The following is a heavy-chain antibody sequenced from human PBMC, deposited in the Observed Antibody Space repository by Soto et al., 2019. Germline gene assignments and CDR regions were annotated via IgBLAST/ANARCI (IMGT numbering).Heavy chain of an antibody. CDR3: ATLEQWLPKDGY. V-gene: IGHV3-7*01. CDR2: IKQDGSEK. Sequence: HPGGSLRLSCAASGFSFSSRWMSWVRQAPGKGPEWVANIKQDGSEKYYVDSVRGRFTISRDNAKNSLYLQMNSLRGEDTAVYYGATLEQWLPKDGYWGHGTLLTVSS. J-gene: IGHJ4*01. CDR1: GFSFSSRW. D-gene: IGHD6-19*01.